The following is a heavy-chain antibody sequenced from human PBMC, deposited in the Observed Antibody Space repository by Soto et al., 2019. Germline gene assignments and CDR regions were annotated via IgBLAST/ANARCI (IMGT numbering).Heavy chain of an antibody. Sequence: GALRLSCEAAGCTLSSFDWSWVRQAPGKGLEWVSAISGSGDGTDYADSVKGRFTISRDNSKNTLYLQMNSLRAEDTAVYYCAGPGYSSQDYWGQGGVFTVS. D-gene: IGHD5-18*01. CDR2: ISGSGDGT. V-gene: IGHV3-23*01. CDR3: AGPGYSSQDY. J-gene: IGHJ4*02. CDR1: GCTLSSFD.